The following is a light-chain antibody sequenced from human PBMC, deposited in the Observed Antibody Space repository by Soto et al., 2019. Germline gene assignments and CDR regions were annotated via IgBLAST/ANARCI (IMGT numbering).Light chain of an antibody. CDR1: QGIRDD. Sequence: AIQMTQSPSSLSASVGDRVTITCRASQGIRDDLAWYQQKPGKAPKLLIYAAINLQSGVPSRFSGSGSGTDFTLTITSLQPEDFATYYCLQDYNSPYTFGQGTKLEIK. CDR2: AAI. J-gene: IGKJ2*01. CDR3: LQDYNSPYT. V-gene: IGKV1-6*01.